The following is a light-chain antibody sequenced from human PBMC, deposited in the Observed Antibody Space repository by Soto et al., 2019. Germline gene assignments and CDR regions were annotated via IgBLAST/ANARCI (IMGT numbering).Light chain of an antibody. V-gene: IGKV4-1*01. CDR1: XXXXXSSDNRNY. Sequence: DIVMTQSPDSLXVSLGERXTVXCKSXXXXXXSSDNRNYLAWYQQKPGQSPKLLISWASTRESGVPDRFSGSGSGTDFTLTISSLQAEDVAVYFCQQYYTNPRTFGQGTKVEIK. CDR3: QQYYTNPRT. J-gene: IGKJ1*01. CDR2: WAS.